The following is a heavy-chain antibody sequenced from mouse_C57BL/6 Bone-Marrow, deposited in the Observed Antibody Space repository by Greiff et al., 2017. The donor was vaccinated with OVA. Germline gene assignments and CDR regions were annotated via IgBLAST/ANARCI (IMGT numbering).Heavy chain of an antibody. D-gene: IGHD2-10*01. CDR1: GYTFTDYY. V-gene: IGHV1-76*01. CDR3: ATLLRDY. J-gene: IGHJ2*01. Sequence: VQLQQSGAELVRPGASVKLSCKASGYTFTDYYINWVKQRPGQGLEWIARIYPGSGNTYYNEKFKGKATLTAEKSSSTAYMQHSSLTSEDSAVYFCATLLRDYWGQGTTLTVSS. CDR2: IYPGSGNT.